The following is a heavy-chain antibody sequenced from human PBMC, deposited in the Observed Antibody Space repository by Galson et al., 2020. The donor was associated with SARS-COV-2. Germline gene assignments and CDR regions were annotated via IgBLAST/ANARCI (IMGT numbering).Heavy chain of an antibody. CDR1: GFPLSPSAMC. V-gene: IGHV2-70*11. J-gene: IGHJ6*02. CDR2: IDWDDDK. Sequence: SGPTLMTPTQTLTMTCSFSGFPLSPSAMCVSWIRQTPGKALEWLARIDWDDDKKYSTSMKTRLTISKDASKNQVVLTVTNVDPVDTATYYCARSRAYCSGGICYDFYYYGMDVWGRGTTVTVSS. CDR3: ARSRAYCSGGICYDFYYYGMDV. D-gene: IGHD2-15*01.